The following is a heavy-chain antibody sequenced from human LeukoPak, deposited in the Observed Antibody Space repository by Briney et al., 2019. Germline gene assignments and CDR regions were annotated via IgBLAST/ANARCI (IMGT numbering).Heavy chain of an antibody. CDR3: AREIAAGGLRYYFDY. Sequence: KPSETLSLTCAVYGGSFSGYYWSWIRQPPGKGLEWIGEINHSGSTNYNPSLKSRVTITVDTSKNQFSLRLSSLTAADTAVYYCAREIAAGGLRYYFDYWGQGTLVTVSS. D-gene: IGHD6-13*01. CDR2: INHSGST. CDR1: GGSFSGYY. J-gene: IGHJ4*02. V-gene: IGHV4-34*01.